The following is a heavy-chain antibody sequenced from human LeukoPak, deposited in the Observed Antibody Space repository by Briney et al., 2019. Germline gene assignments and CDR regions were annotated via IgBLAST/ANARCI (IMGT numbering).Heavy chain of an antibody. CDR1: GFTFSSYS. CDR2: ISSSSSYI. Sequence: GGSLRLSCAASGFTFSSYSMNWVRQAPRKGLEWVSSISSSSSYIYYADSVKGRFTISRDNAKNSLYLQMNSLRAEDTAVYYCARDLSGDYSLYYMDVWGKGTTVTVSS. V-gene: IGHV3-21*01. CDR3: ARDLSGDYSLYYMDV. D-gene: IGHD4-17*01. J-gene: IGHJ6*03.